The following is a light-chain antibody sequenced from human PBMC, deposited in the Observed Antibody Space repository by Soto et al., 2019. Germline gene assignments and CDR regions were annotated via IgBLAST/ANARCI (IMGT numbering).Light chain of an antibody. J-gene: IGKJ3*01. CDR3: QQYGSSPPIT. CDR1: QSVSSSY. V-gene: IGKV3-20*01. CDR2: GAS. Sequence: DIVLTQSPGTLSLSPGERATLSCRASQSVSSSYLAWYQQKPGQAPRLLIYGASSRATGSPDRFSGSGSGTDFTLTISRLEPEDFAVYYCQQYGSSPPITFGPGTKVDIK.